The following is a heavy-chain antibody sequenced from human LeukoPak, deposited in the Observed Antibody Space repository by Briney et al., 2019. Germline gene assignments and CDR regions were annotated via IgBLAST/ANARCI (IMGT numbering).Heavy chain of an antibody. CDR1: GGTFSSYA. D-gene: IGHD1-7*01. J-gene: IGHJ5*02. CDR3: ARDNYAGANWFDP. Sequence: ASVKVSCKASGGTFSSYAISWVRQAPGQGLEGMGGIIPIFGTANYAQKFQGRVTITTDESTSTAYMELSSLRSEYTAVYYCARDNYAGANWFDPWGQGTLVTVSS. CDR2: IIPIFGTA. V-gene: IGHV1-69*05.